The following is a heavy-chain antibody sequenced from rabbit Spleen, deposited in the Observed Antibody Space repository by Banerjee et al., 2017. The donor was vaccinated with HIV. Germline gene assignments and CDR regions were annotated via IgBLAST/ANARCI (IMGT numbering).Heavy chain of an antibody. D-gene: IGHD6-1*01. Sequence: QEQLVESGGGLVQPEGSLTLTCKASGVSFNDKDVMCWVRQAPGKGLEWITCINIVTGKSVYANWVSGRFIMSKTSSTTMTLQMTSLTGADTATYFCARFGDNNYDYTRLDLWGPGTLVTVS. CDR1: GVSFNDKDV. J-gene: IGHJ3*01. CDR2: INIVTGKS. CDR3: ARFGDNNYDYTRLDL. V-gene: IGHV1S45*01.